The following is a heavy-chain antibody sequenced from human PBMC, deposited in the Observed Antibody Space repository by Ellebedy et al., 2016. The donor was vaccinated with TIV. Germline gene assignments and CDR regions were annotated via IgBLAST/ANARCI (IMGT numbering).Heavy chain of an antibody. CDR1: GGSISSYY. D-gene: IGHD1-14*01. CDR2: IYYSGST. CDR3: ARVYHMGTLDY. Sequence: MPSETLSLTCTVSGGSISSYYWSWIRQPPGKGLEWIGYIYYSGSTNYNPSLKSRVTISVDTSKNQFSLKLSSVTAADTAVYYWARVYHMGTLDYWGQGTLVTVSS. J-gene: IGHJ4*02. V-gene: IGHV4-59*01.